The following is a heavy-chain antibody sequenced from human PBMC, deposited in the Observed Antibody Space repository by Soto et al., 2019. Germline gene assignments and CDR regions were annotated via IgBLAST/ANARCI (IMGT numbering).Heavy chain of an antibody. Sequence: ASVKVSGKASGYTFTSYAMHWVRQAPGQRLEWMGWINAGNGNTKYSQKFQGRVTITRDTSASTAYMELSSLRSEDTAVYYCARSDFWSGYCDYWGQGTLVTVSS. CDR2: INAGNGNT. J-gene: IGHJ4*02. V-gene: IGHV1-3*01. CDR1: GYTFTSYA. D-gene: IGHD3-3*01. CDR3: ARSDFWSGYCDY.